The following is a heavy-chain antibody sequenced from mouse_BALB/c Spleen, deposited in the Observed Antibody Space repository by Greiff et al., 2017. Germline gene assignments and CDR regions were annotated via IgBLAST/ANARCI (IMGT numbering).Heavy chain of an antibody. CDR1: GYSITSDYA. V-gene: IGHV3-2*02. D-gene: IGHD1-1*01. Sequence: VQLQQSGPGLVKPSQSLSLTCTVTGYSITSDYAWNWIRQFPGNKLEWMGYISYSGSTSYNPSLKSRISITRDTSKNQFFLQLNSVTTEDTATYYCARGPRYPTGFAYWGQGTLVTVSA. CDR3: ARGPRYPTGFAY. J-gene: IGHJ3*01. CDR2: ISYSGST.